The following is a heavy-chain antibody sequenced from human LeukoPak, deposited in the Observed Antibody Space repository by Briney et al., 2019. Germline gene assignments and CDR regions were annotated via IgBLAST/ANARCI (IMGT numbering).Heavy chain of an antibody. CDR3: ARIESSSDAFDI. CDR1: GYTFTNYD. CDR2: INAGNGNT. D-gene: IGHD6-6*01. Sequence: GASVKVSCKASGYTFTNYDMHWVRQAPGQRLEWMGWINAGNGNTKYSLKFQGRVTITRDTSASTAYMELSSLRSDDTAVYYCARIESSSDAFDIWGQGTMVTVSS. J-gene: IGHJ3*02. V-gene: IGHV1-3*01.